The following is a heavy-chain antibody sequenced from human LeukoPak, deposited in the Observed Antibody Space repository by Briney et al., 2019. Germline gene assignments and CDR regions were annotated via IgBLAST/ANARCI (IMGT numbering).Heavy chain of an antibody. J-gene: IGHJ4*02. Sequence: PGGSLRLSCAASGFTFSNYWMHWIRQVPGKGLVWVSHIKYDGSATNYADSVKGRFTISRDNAKNTLYLQMNSLRAEDTAVYYCVSFYETYWGRGTLVTVSS. CDR3: VSFYETY. CDR1: GFTFSNYW. D-gene: IGHD2/OR15-2a*01. V-gene: IGHV3-74*01. CDR2: IKYDGSAT.